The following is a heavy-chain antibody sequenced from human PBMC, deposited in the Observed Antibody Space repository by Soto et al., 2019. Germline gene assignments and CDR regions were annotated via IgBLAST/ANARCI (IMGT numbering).Heavy chain of an antibody. CDR3: ASLTGTYVSSNTH. D-gene: IGHD3-16*01. V-gene: IGHV3-74*01. Sequence: GGSLRLSCAASGFTFSSHWMHWVRQAPGKGLVWVSRINGDGSTTNYADSVKGRFTISRDNAKNTVSLQMNSLRAEDTAVYYCASLTGTYVSSNTHWGQGVLVTVSS. CDR2: INGDGSTT. J-gene: IGHJ4*02. CDR1: GFTFSSHW.